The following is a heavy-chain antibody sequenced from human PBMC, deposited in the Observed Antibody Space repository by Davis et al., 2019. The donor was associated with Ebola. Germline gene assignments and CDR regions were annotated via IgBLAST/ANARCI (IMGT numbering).Heavy chain of an antibody. CDR1: GGSISSGGYY. CDR3: ARARLPYYFDY. D-gene: IGHD2-15*01. J-gene: IGHJ4*02. Sequence: MPSETLSLTCTVSGGSISSGGYYWSWIRQHPGKGLEWIGYIYYSGSTYYNPSLKSRVTISVDTSKNQFSLKLSSVTAADTAVYYCARARLPYYFDYWGQGTLVTVSS. CDR2: IYYSGST. V-gene: IGHV4-31*03.